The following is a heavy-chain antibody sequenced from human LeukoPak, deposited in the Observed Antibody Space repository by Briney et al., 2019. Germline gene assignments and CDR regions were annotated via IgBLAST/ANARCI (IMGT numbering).Heavy chain of an antibody. V-gene: IGHV4-34*01. J-gene: IGHJ5*02. CDR1: GGSFSGYY. CDR3: ARQSGGCSGGSCYSFHFDP. CDR2: INHSGST. D-gene: IGHD2-15*01. Sequence: SETLSLTCAVYGGSFSGYYWSWIRQPPGKGLEWIGEINHSGSTNYNPSLKSRVTISVDMSKNQFSLKLSSVTAADTAVYYCARQSGGCSGGSCYSFHFDPWGQGTLVTVSS.